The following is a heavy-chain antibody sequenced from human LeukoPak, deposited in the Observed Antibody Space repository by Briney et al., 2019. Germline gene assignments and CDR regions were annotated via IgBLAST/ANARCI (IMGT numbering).Heavy chain of an antibody. Sequence: ASVKVSCKVSGYTLTELSMHWVRQAPGKGLEWMGGFDPEDGETIYAQKFQGRVTMTEDTSTDTAYMELSSLRSEDTAVYYCATGGSWNYAKDYWGQGTLVTVSS. CDR2: FDPEDGET. V-gene: IGHV1-24*01. CDR1: GYTLTELS. CDR3: ATGGSWNYAKDY. J-gene: IGHJ4*02. D-gene: IGHD1-7*01.